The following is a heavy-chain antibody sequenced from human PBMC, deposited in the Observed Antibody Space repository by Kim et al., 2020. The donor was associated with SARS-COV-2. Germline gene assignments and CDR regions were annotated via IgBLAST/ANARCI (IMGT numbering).Heavy chain of an antibody. CDR3: ARTLRGVSPTGIFDYYYGFDV. D-gene: IGHD3-10*01. J-gene: IGHJ6*01. CDR1: GYTFSSYA. Sequence: ASVKVSCKASGYTFSSYAINWVRQAPGKGPEWMGWIYPKTGNPTYAQGFTGRFVFSVDTSLNTAYLQIDRLGADDTATYFCARTLRGVSPTGIFDYYYGFDVWGQGSTVTVSS. CDR2: IYPKTGNP. V-gene: IGHV7-4-1*01.